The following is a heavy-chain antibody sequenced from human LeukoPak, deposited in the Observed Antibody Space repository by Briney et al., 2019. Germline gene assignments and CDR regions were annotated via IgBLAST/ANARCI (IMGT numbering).Heavy chain of an antibody. Sequence: SVKVSCKASGGTFSTFGISWVRQAPGQGLEWMGGIIPMSGTVNNAQKFQGRVTITADKSTGTAYMELSSLRSDGTAVYYCARRTYSSSSSIFDYWGQGTLVTVSS. J-gene: IGHJ4*02. D-gene: IGHD6-6*01. CDR1: GGTFSTFG. CDR3: ARRTYSSSSSIFDY. CDR2: IIPMSGTV. V-gene: IGHV1-69*06.